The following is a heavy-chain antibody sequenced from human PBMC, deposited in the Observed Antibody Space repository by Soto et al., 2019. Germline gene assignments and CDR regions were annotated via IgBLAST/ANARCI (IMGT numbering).Heavy chain of an antibody. CDR1: GYTFTTYS. CDR3: ARVGRQSYYDGFPVY. Sequence: ASVKVSCKASGYTFTTYSISWVRQAPGQGLEWMGWISAYNGNTNYAQKLQGRLTMTTDTSTSTSYMELRSLRSDDTAVYYCARVGRQSYYDGFPVYWGQGTLVTVSS. J-gene: IGHJ4*02. V-gene: IGHV1-18*04. CDR2: ISAYNGNT. D-gene: IGHD3-22*01.